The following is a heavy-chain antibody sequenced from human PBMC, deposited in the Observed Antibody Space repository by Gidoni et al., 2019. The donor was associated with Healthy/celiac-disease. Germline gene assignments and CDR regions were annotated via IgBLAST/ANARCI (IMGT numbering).Heavy chain of an antibody. V-gene: IGHV3-48*03. CDR1: GFPFSSSG. Sequence: EVQLVESGGGLVQPGGSLRLSCAASGFPFSSSGMNWVRQAPGQGLEWVSDISSSGSTRYYADSVKGRFTSSRDNAKNSLYLQMNILRAEDTAVYYCARDKDTNWNYGSGWGDLLYYYYYGMDVWGQGTTVTVSS. J-gene: IGHJ6*02. CDR3: ARDKDTNWNYGSGWGDLLYYYYYGMDV. CDR2: ISSSGSTR. D-gene: IGHD1-7*01.